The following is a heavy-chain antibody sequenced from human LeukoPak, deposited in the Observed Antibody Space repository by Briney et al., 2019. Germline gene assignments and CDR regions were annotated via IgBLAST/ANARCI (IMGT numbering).Heavy chain of an antibody. CDR3: ARDLVTSGYQN. J-gene: IGHJ4*02. D-gene: IGHD3-3*01. Sequence: VASVKVSCKVSGYTLTELSMHWVRQAPGKGLEWMGGFDPEDGETIYAQKFLGRVTMTRDTSTSTVYMELSSLRSEDTAVYYCARDLVTSGYQNWGQGTLVTVSS. CDR1: GYTLTELS. CDR2: FDPEDGET. V-gene: IGHV1-24*01.